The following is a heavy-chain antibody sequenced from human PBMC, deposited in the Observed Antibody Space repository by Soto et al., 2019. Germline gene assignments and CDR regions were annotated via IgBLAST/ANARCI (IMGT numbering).Heavy chain of an antibody. CDR3: ARGGITGSVWYYYYMDV. V-gene: IGHV1-8*01. CDR1: GYTFTSYD. J-gene: IGHJ6*03. Sequence: CKASGYTFTSYDINWVRQATGQGLEWMGWMNPNSGNTGYAQKFQGRVTITRNTSISTAYMELSSLRSEDTAVYYCARGGITGSVWYYYYMDVWGKGTTVTVSS. D-gene: IGHD1-20*01. CDR2: MNPNSGNT.